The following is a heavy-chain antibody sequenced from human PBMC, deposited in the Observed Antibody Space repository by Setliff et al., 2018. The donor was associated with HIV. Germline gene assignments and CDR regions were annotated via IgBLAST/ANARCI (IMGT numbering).Heavy chain of an antibody. J-gene: IGHJ3*02. V-gene: IGHV3-15*04. CDR2: IASRFDGETT. Sequence: NPGGSLRLSCVASGFTFSNAWMTWVRQGPGKGLEWVGRIASRFDGETTDYAAPVRGRFTFSRDDSKNTLYLQMNSLKTEDTAVYYCVTDEKVAFDMWGQGTMVTVSS. CDR3: VTDEKVAFDM. CDR1: GFTFSNAW.